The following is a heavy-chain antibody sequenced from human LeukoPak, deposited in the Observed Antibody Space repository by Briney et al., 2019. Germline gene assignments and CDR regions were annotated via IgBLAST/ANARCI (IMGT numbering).Heavy chain of an antibody. CDR2: IYYSGST. Sequence: SETLSLTCTVSGVSIITYYWSWIRQPPGKGLEWIGYIYYSGSTNYNPSLKSRVTISVNTSKNQFSLKLSSVTAADTTVYYCARHGVFVPYFDYWGQGTLVTVSS. D-gene: IGHD3-16*01. CDR3: ARHGVFVPYFDY. CDR1: GVSIITYY. V-gene: IGHV4-59*08. J-gene: IGHJ4*02.